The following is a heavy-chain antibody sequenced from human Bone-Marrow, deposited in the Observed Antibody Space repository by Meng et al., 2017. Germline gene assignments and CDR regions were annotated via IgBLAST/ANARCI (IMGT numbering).Heavy chain of an antibody. Sequence: SVKVSCKASGGTFSSYAISWVRQAPGQGLEWMGGIIPIFGTANYAQKFQGRVTITADESTSTAYMELSSLRSEDTAVYYCARDTGFRSITMVRGVIVDYYYGMDVWGQGTKVTVSS. V-gene: IGHV1-69*13. CDR1: GGTFSSYA. CDR3: ARDTGFRSITMVRGVIVDYYYGMDV. CDR2: IIPIFGTA. J-gene: IGHJ6*02. D-gene: IGHD3-10*01.